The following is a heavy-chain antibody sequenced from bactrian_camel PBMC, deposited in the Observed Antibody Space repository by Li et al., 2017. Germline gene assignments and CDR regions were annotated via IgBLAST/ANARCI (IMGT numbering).Heavy chain of an antibody. V-gene: IGHV3-2*01. CDR2: ISKDSLST. J-gene: IGHJ6*01. Sequence: HVQLVESGGGLVQPGGSLRLSCAASGFTFRAYDMSWVRQAPGKGLNWVSTISKDSLSTYYTDSVKGRFTVSRDNAKNTLYLQMNSLKTEDTAVYYCATDPVGTWDLGRYGYWGQGTQVTVS. CDR1: GFTFRAYD. CDR3: ATDPVGTWDLGRYGY. D-gene: IGHD5*01.